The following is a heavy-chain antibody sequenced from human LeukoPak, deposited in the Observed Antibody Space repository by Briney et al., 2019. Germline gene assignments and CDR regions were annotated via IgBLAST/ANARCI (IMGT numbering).Heavy chain of an antibody. D-gene: IGHD3-22*01. CDR2: VSYSGNT. V-gene: IGHV4-39*01. CDR3: ARHYYDSSGSYPRWFDL. J-gene: IGHJ5*02. Sequence: PSETLSLTCSVSGGSLRRSPYCWGWLRQPPGRGLKWVGSVSYSGNTNHNPSLKSRLTISGDKSKNQCSLKWTYVDAADRAVDTCARHYYDSSGSYPRWFDLWGQGTLVTVSS. CDR1: GGSLRRSPYC.